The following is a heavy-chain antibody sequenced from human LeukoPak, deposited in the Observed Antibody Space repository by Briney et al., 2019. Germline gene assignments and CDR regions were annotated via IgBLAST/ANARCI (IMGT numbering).Heavy chain of an antibody. CDR2: ISSSGSTI. Sequence: GGSLRLSCAASGFTFSSYEMNWVRQAPGKGLEWVSYISSSGSTIYYADSVKGRFTISRDNAKNSLYLQMNSLRAEDTAVYYCAGGVRGVIVINWFDPWGQGTLVTVSS. CDR3: AGGVRGVIVINWFDP. J-gene: IGHJ5*02. V-gene: IGHV3-48*03. CDR1: GFTFSSYE. D-gene: IGHD3-10*01.